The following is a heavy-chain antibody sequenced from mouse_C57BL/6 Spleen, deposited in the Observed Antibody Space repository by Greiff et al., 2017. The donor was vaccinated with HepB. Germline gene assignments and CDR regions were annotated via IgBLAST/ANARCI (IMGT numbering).Heavy chain of an antibody. V-gene: IGHV1-53*01. D-gene: IGHD2-4*01. CDR3: AREGYYDYPWFAY. CDR2: INPSNGGT. CDR1: GYTFTSYW. Sequence: VQLQQPGTELVKPGASVKLSCKASGYTFTSYWMHWVKQRPGQGLEWIGNINPSNGGTNYNEKFKSKATLTVDKSSSTAYMQLSSLTSEDSAVYYCAREGYYDYPWFAYWGQGTLVTVSA. J-gene: IGHJ3*01.